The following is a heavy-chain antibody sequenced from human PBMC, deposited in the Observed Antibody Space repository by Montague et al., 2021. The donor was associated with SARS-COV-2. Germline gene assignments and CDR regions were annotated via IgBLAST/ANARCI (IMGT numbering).Heavy chain of an antibody. J-gene: IGHJ4*02. CDR3: ARVPSSSWYFDS. CDR2: TKQDGSEK. D-gene: IGHD6-13*01. CDR1: GFTFTSYW. V-gene: IGHV3-7*01. Sequence: SLRLSCAASGFTFTSYWMSWVRQAPGKGLEWVANTKQDGSEKYYVDSVKGRFTIARDNAKNSLYLQMNSLRAEDTAVYYCARVPSSSWYFDSWGQGTLVTVSS.